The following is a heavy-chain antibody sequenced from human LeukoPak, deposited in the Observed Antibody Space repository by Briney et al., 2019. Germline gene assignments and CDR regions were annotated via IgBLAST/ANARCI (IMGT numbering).Heavy chain of an antibody. CDR3: ARERDDYVWGSYPLYNWFDP. CDR1: SYSISSGYY. J-gene: IGHJ5*02. V-gene: IGHV4-38-2*02. Sequence: SETLSLTCAVSSYSISSGYYWGWIRQPPGKGLEWIGSTYHSGSTYYNPSLKSRVTISVDTSKNQFSLKLSSVTAADTAVYYCARERDDYVWGSYPLYNWFDPWGQGTLVTVSS. D-gene: IGHD3-16*02. CDR2: TYHSGST.